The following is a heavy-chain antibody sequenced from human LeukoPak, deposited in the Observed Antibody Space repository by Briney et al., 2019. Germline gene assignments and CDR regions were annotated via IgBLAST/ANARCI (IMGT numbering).Heavy chain of an antibody. CDR2: IIRILGIA. J-gene: IGHJ6*02. CDR1: GGTFSSYT. V-gene: IGHV1-69*04. Sequence: ASVKVSCKASGGTFSSYTISWVRQAPGQGLEWTGRIIRILGIANYAQKLQGRVKITADKSTSTAYMELSSLRSEDTAVYYCARDGTKVAYPYYYYGMDVWGQGTTVTVSS. D-gene: IGHD1-14*01. CDR3: ARDGTKVAYPYYYYGMDV.